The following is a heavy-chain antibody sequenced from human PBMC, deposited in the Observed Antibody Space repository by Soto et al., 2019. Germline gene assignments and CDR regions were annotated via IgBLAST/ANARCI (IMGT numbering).Heavy chain of an antibody. V-gene: IGHV3-23*01. CDR1: GFTFTNYA. CDR2: ISGSGART. J-gene: IGHJ5*01. Sequence: EVQLLESGGGLVQPGGSLRLSCAASGFTFTNYAMSWVRQAPGKGLEWVSGISGSGARTYYADSVKGRFTISRDNSKNTLFLQMNSLRSEDTALYYCAKAGSSSWYWFDSWGQGTLVTVSS. CDR3: AKAGSSSWYWFDS. D-gene: IGHD6-13*01.